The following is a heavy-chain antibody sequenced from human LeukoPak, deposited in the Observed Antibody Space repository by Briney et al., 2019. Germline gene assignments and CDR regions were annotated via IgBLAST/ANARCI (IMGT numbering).Heavy chain of an antibody. J-gene: IGHJ5*02. CDR1: GFTFSSYA. D-gene: IGHD6-19*01. CDR2: ISYDGSNK. CDR3: AREGYSSGWYQLKISWFDP. Sequence: GGSLRLSCAASGFTFSSYAMHWVRQAPGKGLEWVAVISYDGSNKYYADSVKGRFTISRDNSKNTLYLQMNSLRAEDTAVYYCAREGYSSGWYQLKISWFDPWGQGTLVTVSS. V-gene: IGHV3-30-3*01.